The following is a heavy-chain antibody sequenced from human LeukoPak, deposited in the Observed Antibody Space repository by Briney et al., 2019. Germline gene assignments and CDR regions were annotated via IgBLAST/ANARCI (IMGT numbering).Heavy chain of an antibody. V-gene: IGHV3-11*01. Sequence: GGSLRLSCAASGFTFSDYYMSWIRQTPGKGLEWLAYISNSADTRKYADSVTGRFTISRDNAKNSVSLQMNSLRAEDSGVYYCARDVRGRTPLKLGMKWFDPWGQGTRVTVSS. CDR1: GFTFSDYY. D-gene: IGHD7-27*01. CDR3: ARDVRGRTPLKLGMKWFDP. CDR2: ISNSADTR. J-gene: IGHJ5*02.